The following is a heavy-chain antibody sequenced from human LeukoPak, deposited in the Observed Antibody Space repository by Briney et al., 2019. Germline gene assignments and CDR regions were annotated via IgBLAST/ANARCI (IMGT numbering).Heavy chain of an antibody. D-gene: IGHD1-26*01. CDR1: GGSISSYY. Sequence: SETLSLTCTVSGGSISSYYWSWIRQPAGKGLEWIGRIYTSGSTNYNPSLKSRVTMSVDTSKNQFSLKLSSVTAADTAVYYCARAAVGATYYYYYYMDVWGKGTTVTISS. J-gene: IGHJ6*03. CDR2: IYTSGST. CDR3: ARAAVGATYYYYYYMDV. V-gene: IGHV4-4*07.